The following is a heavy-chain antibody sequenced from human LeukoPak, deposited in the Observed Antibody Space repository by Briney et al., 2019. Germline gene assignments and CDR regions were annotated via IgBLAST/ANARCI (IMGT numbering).Heavy chain of an antibody. D-gene: IGHD6-13*01. CDR3: ARGAPYSSSWYR. V-gene: IGHV4-59*01. CDR2: IYYSGST. J-gene: IGHJ5*02. Sequence: SGTLSLTCTVSGGSISSYYWSWIRQPPGKGLEWIGYIYYSGSTNYNPSLKSRVTISVDTSKNQFSLKLSSVTAADTAVYYCARGAPYSSSWYRWGQGTLVTVSS. CDR1: GGSISSYY.